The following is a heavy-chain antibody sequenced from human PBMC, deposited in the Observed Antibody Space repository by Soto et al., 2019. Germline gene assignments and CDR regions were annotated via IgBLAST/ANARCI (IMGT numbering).Heavy chain of an antibody. V-gene: IGHV3-30-3*01. J-gene: IGHJ6*02. Sequence: VGSLRLSCASSVFTFSSYAMHCVRHSPGKGLEWVAVISYDGSNKYYADSVKGRFTISRDNSKNTLYLQMNSLRAEDTAVYYCARPHSDFWSGYYNGMDVWGHGNTVT. D-gene: IGHD3-3*01. CDR2: ISYDGSNK. CDR3: ARPHSDFWSGYYNGMDV. CDR1: VFTFSSYA.